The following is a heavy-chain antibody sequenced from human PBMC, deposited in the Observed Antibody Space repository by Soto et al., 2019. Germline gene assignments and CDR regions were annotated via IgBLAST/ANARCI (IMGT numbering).Heavy chain of an antibody. CDR2: IKSKTNGGTT. CDR1: GFTFSDAW. D-gene: IGHD3-3*01. V-gene: IGHV3-15*01. CDR3: VTFGVVTTGFDS. J-gene: IGHJ4*02. Sequence: GGSLRLSCAASGFTFSDAWMNWVRHTPGKGLEWVGRIKSKTNGGTTDYAAPVKGRFTISRDDSKATLYLQMNSLNTEDTAVYYCVTFGVVTTGFDSWGQGTLVTVSS.